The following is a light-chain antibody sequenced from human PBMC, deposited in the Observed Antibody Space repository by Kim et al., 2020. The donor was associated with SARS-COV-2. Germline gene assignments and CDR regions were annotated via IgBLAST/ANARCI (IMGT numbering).Light chain of an antibody. CDR2: KDS. J-gene: IGLJ2*01. CDR3: QSADSSGTLVV. V-gene: IGLV3-25*03. CDR1: ALPKQY. Sequence: VSPGQTARITCSGDALPKQYAYWYQQKPGQAPVLVIYKDSERPSGIPERFSGSSSGTTVTLTISGVQAEDEADYYCQSADSSGTLVVFGGGTKLTVL.